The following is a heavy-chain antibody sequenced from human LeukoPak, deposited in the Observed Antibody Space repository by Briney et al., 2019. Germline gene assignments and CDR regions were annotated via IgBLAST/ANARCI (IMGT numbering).Heavy chain of an antibody. CDR2: ISSSGST. J-gene: IGHJ4*02. Sequence: SETLSLTCTVSGGSLSSYYWSWIRHPAGKRLEWIGRISSSGSTNYNPSLKSRVTMSVDSSKNQFSLILISVTAADTAVYYCARDLDWNYADYWGQGTLVTVSS. V-gene: IGHV4-4*07. CDR1: GGSLSSYY. D-gene: IGHD1-7*01. CDR3: ARDLDWNYADY.